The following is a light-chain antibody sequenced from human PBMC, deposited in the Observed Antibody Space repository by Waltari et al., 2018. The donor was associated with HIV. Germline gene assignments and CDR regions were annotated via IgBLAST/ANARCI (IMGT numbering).Light chain of an antibody. J-gene: IGKJ4*01. CDR3: QQYFSTPVT. V-gene: IGKV4-1*01. Sequence: DIVMTQSPDSLAVSLGERATINCKSSQSVLFTSNNKNYLAWYQQKPGQPPKLLIYGASTRESGVPDRFSGSGSGTDFTLTISSLQAEDVAVYYCQQYFSTPVTFGGGTKVEIK. CDR1: QSVLFTSNNKNY. CDR2: GAS.